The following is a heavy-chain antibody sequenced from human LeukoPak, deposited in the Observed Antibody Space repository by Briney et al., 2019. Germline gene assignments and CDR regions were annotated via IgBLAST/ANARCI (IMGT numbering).Heavy chain of an antibody. CDR1: GFSFTTHA. V-gene: IGHV3-23*01. CDR2: ISGSGGST. Sequence: RPGGSLRLSCVASGFSFTTHAMGWVRQAPGKGLEWVSHISGSGGSTKYSGSVKGRFTISRDNAKSSLYLEMNSLRVEDTAVYYCVRDMYLVHFDHWGQGTLVAVSA. D-gene: IGHD2-8*01. CDR3: VRDMYLVHFDH. J-gene: IGHJ5*02.